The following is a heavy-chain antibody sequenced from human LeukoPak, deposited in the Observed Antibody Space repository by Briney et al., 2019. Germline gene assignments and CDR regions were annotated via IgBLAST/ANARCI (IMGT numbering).Heavy chain of an antibody. J-gene: IGHJ4*02. CDR3: ARHVSRGYSYGADYFDY. D-gene: IGHD5-18*01. Sequence: PSGTLSLTCSVSGDSITSRDYYWSWIRQPPGKGLEWIGYIYYSGSTNYNPSLKSRVTISVDTSKNQFSLKLSSVTAADTAVYYCARHVSRGYSYGADYFDYWGQGTLVTVSS. V-gene: IGHV4-30-4*08. CDR2: IYYSGST. CDR1: GDSITSRDYY.